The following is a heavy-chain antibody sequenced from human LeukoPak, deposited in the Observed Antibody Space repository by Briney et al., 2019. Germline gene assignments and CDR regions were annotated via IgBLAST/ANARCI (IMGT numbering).Heavy chain of an antibody. CDR3: ATARKRIQLWLHVY. CDR1: GYTFTGYY. CDR2: INPNSGGT. V-gene: IGHV1-2*02. Sequence: ASVKVSCKASGYTFTGYYMHWVRQAPGQGLEWMGWINPNSGGTNYAQKFQGRVTMTRDTSISTAYMELSRLRSDDTAVYYCATARKRIQLWLHVYWGQGTLVTVSS. D-gene: IGHD5-18*01. J-gene: IGHJ4*02.